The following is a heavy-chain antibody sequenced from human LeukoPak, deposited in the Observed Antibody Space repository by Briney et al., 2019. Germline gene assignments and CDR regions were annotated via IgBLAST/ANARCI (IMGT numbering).Heavy chain of an antibody. CDR1: GFPFSTYT. V-gene: IGHV3-48*01. Sequence: GGSLRLSCAASGFPFSTYTMTWVRQAPGKGLEWVSYTTSSSSTVYYADSVKGRFTISRDNAKNSLYLQMSGLRAEDTAVYYCARNGALGSCSGGSCPFDHWGQGTLVTVSS. CDR2: TTSSSSTV. J-gene: IGHJ4*02. D-gene: IGHD2-15*01. CDR3: ARNGALGSCSGGSCPFDH.